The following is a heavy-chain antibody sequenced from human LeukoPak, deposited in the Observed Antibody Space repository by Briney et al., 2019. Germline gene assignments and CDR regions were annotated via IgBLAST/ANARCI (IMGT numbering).Heavy chain of an antibody. J-gene: IGHJ4*02. Sequence: ASVKVSCKASGGTFSSYAISWVRQAPGQGLEWMGWISAYNGNTNYAQKLQGRVTMTTDTSTSTAYMELRSLRSDDTAVYYCVRDRARERYYYDSSGYYGYFDYWGQGTLVTVSS. CDR3: VRDRARERYYYDSSGYYGYFDY. V-gene: IGHV1-18*01. CDR1: GGTFSSYA. CDR2: ISAYNGNT. D-gene: IGHD3-22*01.